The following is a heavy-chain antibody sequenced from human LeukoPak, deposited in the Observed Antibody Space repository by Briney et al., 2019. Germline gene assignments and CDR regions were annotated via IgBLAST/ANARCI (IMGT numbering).Heavy chain of an antibody. Sequence: ASVKVSCKASGGTFSSYAINWVRQATGQGLEWMGWMNPNSGNTGYAQKFQGRVTITRNTSISTAYMELSSLRSEDTAVYYCASTINYYDSSGYNFDPWGQGTLVTVSS. CDR1: GGTFSSYA. J-gene: IGHJ5*02. V-gene: IGHV1-8*03. CDR2: MNPNSGNT. D-gene: IGHD3-22*01. CDR3: ASTINYYDSSGYNFDP.